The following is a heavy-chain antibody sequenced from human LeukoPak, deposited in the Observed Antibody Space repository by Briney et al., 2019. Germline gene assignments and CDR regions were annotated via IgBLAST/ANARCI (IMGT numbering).Heavy chain of an antibody. J-gene: IGHJ5*02. CDR3: ARPYCSSTSCLGRWFDP. CDR2: IYHSGST. Sequence: SETLSLTCPVSGYSLSSGYYCGWIRQPPGKGLEWVGSIYHSGSTYYNPSLKSRVTISVDTSKNQFSLKLSSVTAADTAVYYCARPYCSSTSCLGRWFDPWGQGTLVTVSS. D-gene: IGHD2-2*01. V-gene: IGHV4-38-2*01. CDR1: GYSLSSGYY.